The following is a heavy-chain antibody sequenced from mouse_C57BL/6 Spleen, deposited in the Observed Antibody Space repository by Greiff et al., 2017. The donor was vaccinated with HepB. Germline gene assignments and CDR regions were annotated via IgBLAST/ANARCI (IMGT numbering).Heavy chain of an antibody. D-gene: IGHD6-1*01. CDR2: IRLKSDNYAT. V-gene: IGHV6-3*01. CDR1: GFTFSNYW. J-gene: IGHJ2*01. CDR3: TLPCQESYFDY. Sequence: EVKVEESGGGLVQPGGSMKLSCVASGFTFSNYWMNWVRQSPEKGLEWVAQIRLKSDNYATHYAESVKGRFTISRDDSKSSVYLQMNNLRAEDTGIYYCTLPCQESYFDYWGQGTTLTVSS.